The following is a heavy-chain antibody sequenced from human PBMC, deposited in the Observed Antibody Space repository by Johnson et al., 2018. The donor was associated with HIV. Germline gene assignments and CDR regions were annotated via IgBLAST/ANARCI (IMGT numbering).Heavy chain of an antibody. D-gene: IGHD5-24*01. CDR2: ISWNSGSI. Sequence: VQLVESGGGVVQPGRSLRLSCAASGFTFDDYAMHWVRQAPGKGLEWVSGISWNSGSIGYADSVKGRFTISRDNSKNTLYLQMNSLRAEDTAVYYCARERHGYNWGHDAFDIWGQGTMVAVSS. V-gene: IGHV3-9*01. CDR1: GFTFDDYA. J-gene: IGHJ3*02. CDR3: ARERHGYNWGHDAFDI.